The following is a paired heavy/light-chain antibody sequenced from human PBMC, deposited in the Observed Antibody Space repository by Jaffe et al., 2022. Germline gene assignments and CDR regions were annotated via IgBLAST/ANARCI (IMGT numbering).Light chain of an antibody. Sequence: EIVMTQSPATLSVSPGERATLSCRASQSVSSNLAWYQQKPGQAPRLLIYGASTRATGIPARFSGSGSGTEFTLTISSLQSEDFAVYYCQQYNNWPPVYTFGQGTKLEIK. J-gene: IGKJ2*01. CDR1: QSVSSN. CDR3: QQYNNWPPVYT. V-gene: IGKV3-15*01. CDR2: GAS.
Heavy chain of an antibody. V-gene: IGHV4-61*02. CDR3: ARDTVVTPGKYYYYYYMDV. Sequence: QVQLQESGPGLVKPSQTLSLTCTVSGGSISSGSYYWSWIRQPAGKGLEWIGRIYTSGSTNYNPSLKSRVTISVDTSKNQFSLKLSSVTAADTAVYYCARDTVVTPGKYYYYYYMDVWGKGTTVTVSS. CDR2: IYTSGST. D-gene: IGHD2-15*01. CDR1: GGSISSGSYY. J-gene: IGHJ6*03.